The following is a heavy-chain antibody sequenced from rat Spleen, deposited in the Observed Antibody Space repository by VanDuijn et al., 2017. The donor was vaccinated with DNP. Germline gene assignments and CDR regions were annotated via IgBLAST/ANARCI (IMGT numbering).Heavy chain of an antibody. CDR1: GLTVSDFN. Sequence: EVQLVESGGGLVQPGWSLKLSCAASGLTVSDFNMAWVRQAPKKGLEWVSTISYEGSSTYYGDSVKGRFTISRDNAKSTLYLQMNGLRAEDMATYYCARRQQLFYCDHWGQGVMVTVSS. CDR2: ISYEGSST. V-gene: IGHV5-22*01. D-gene: IGHD1-10*01. CDR3: ARRQQLFYCDH. J-gene: IGHJ2*01.